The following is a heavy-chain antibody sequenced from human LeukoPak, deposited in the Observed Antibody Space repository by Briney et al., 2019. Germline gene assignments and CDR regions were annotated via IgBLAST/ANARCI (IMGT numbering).Heavy chain of an antibody. CDR3: ARDYYDNSGFGAFDI. CDR1: GYTFTAHY. J-gene: IGHJ3*02. D-gene: IGHD3-22*01. CDR2: INSNSGGT. V-gene: IGHV1-2*02. Sequence: ASVNVSFKASGYTFTAHYMHWVRQAPGKGLEWMGWINSNSGGTKYAQNFQGRVTMTRDTSIRTVYMELSRLRSDDTAVYYCARDYYDNSGFGAFDIWGQGTMVTVSS.